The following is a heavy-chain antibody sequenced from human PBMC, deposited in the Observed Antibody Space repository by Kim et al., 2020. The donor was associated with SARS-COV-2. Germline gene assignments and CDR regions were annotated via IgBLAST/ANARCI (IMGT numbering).Heavy chain of an antibody. CDR1: GGCISSGDYY. CDR2: IYYSGST. D-gene: IGHD3-10*01. CDR3: ARDFGDYDSFAFDI. J-gene: IGHJ3*02. V-gene: IGHV4-30-4*01. Sequence: SETLSLTCTVSGGCISSGDYYWSWIRQPPGKGLEWIGYIYYSGSTYYNPSLKSRVTISVDTSKNQFSLKLSSVTAADTAVYYCARDFGDYDSFAFDIWGQGTMVTVSS.